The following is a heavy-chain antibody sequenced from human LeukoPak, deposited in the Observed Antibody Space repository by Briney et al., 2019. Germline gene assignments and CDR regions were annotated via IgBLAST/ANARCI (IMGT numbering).Heavy chain of an antibody. Sequence: GGSLRLSCAASGFTSSSYAMSWVRQAPGKGLEWVSAISGSGGSTYYADSVKGRFTISRDNSKNTLYLQMNSLRAEDTAVYYCAKEAYSSSWPHYGMDVWGQGTTVTVSS. CDR2: ISGSGGST. CDR3: AKEAYSSSWPHYGMDV. CDR1: GFTSSSYA. J-gene: IGHJ6*02. D-gene: IGHD6-13*01. V-gene: IGHV3-23*01.